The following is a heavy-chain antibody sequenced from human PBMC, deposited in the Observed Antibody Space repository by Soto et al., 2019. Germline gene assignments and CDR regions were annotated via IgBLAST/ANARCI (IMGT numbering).Heavy chain of an antibody. J-gene: IGHJ4*02. CDR1: GGSISSYY. CDR2: IYYSGST. D-gene: IGHD5-12*01. Sequence: PSETLSLTCTVSGGSISSYYWSWIRQPPGKGLEWIGYIYYSGSTNYNPSLKSRVTISVDTSKNQFSLKLSSVTAADTAVYYCARHDAAYSGYAPMDYWGQGTLVTVSS. CDR3: ARHDAAYSGYAPMDY. V-gene: IGHV4-59*08.